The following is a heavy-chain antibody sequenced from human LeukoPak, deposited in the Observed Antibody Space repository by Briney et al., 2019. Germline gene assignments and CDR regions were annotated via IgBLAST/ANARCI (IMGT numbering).Heavy chain of an antibody. V-gene: IGHV3-23*01. CDR2: IGSGT. D-gene: IGHD6-6*01. CDR3: RAARPGGSFGY. J-gene: IGHJ4*02. Sequence: PGGSLRLSCGASGFTFSSYAMSWVRQAPGKGLEWVSAIGSGTYYADSVKGRFTISRDNSKATQYLQMNNLRADDTAVYFCRAARPGGSFGYWGQGILVTVSS. CDR1: GFTFSSYA.